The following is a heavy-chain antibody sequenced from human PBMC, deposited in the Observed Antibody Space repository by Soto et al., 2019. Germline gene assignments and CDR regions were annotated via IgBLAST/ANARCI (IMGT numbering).Heavy chain of an antibody. D-gene: IGHD5-18*01. CDR2: IYPGDSDT. J-gene: IGHJ6*02. Sequence: GESLKISCKGSGYRFTSFWIYWVRQMPGKGLEFMGAIYPGDSDTRYSPSFRGQVTISADKSSSTAYLQWSSLKASDTAMYYCARTESGYRYGFADVWGQGTTVTVSS. V-gene: IGHV5-51*01. CDR3: ARTESGYRYGFADV. CDR1: GYRFTSFW.